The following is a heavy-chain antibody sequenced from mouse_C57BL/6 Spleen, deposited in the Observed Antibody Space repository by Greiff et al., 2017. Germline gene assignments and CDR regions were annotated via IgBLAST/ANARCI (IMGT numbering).Heavy chain of an antibody. CDR1: GYTFTSSW. Sequence: VQLQQPGTELVKPGASVKPGASGYTFTSSWMHWVKQRPGPGLEWIGNINPSNGGTNYNEKFKSKATPTVDKSSSTAYMQLSSLTSEDSAVYYCARAPVYYGSSLLDYGGQGTTLTVS. CDR2: INPSNGGT. CDR3: ARAPVYYGSSLLDY. D-gene: IGHD1-1*01. J-gene: IGHJ2*01. V-gene: IGHV1-53*01.